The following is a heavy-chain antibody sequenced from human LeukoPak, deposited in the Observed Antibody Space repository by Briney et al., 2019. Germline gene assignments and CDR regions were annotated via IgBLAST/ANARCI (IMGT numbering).Heavy chain of an antibody. CDR2: IYYSGST. V-gene: IGHV4-59*01. J-gene: IGHJ6*03. CDR1: GGSISSYY. Sequence: SETLSLTCTVSGGSISSYYWSWIRQPPGKGLEWIGYIYYSGSTNYNPSLKSRVTISVDTSKNQFSLKLSSVTAADTAVYYCARGAYYYYYYMDVWGKGTTVTVSS. CDR3: ARGAYYYYYYMDV.